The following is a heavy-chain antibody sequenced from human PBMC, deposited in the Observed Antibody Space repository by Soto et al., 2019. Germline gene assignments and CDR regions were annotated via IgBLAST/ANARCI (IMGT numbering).Heavy chain of an antibody. J-gene: IGHJ4*02. CDR3: ERLTGHSGSYLYY. CDR1: GGSISSSSYY. CDR2: IYSSGST. Sequence: QLQLQESGPGLVKPSETLSLTCTVSGGSISSSSYYWGWIRQPPGKGLEWIGSIYSSGSTYYNPSRKSLAPISVDTSKTHFSLKQSSVTAADTAVYYCERLTGHSGSYLYYCGQGTLVTVSS. D-gene: IGHD1-26*01. V-gene: IGHV4-39*02.